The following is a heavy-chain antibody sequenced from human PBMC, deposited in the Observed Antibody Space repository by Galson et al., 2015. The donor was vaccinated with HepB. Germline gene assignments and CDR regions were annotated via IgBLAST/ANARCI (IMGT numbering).Heavy chain of an antibody. CDR2: IIPIFGTA. D-gene: IGHD3-3*01. Sequence: SVKVSCKASGGTFSSYAISWVRQAPGQGLEWMGGIIPIFGTANYAQKFQGRVTITADESTSTAYRELSSLRSEDTAVYYCARSRPSWSGPRGYGMDVWGQGTTVTVSS. CDR1: GGTFSSYA. V-gene: IGHV1-69*13. J-gene: IGHJ6*02. CDR3: ARSRPSWSGPRGYGMDV.